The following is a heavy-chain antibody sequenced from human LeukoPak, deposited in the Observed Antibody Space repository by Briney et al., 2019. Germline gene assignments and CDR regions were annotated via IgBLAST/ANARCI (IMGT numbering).Heavy chain of an antibody. Sequence: SETLSLTCTVSSGSISSSSYFWGWIRQSPGKGLEWIGNIYYNGNTYYSPSLKSRVSIFVDTSKNQISLKLGSVTAADTAVYYCARDILEWFYRGDGFDIWGQGTMVTVSS. CDR1: SGSISSSSYF. CDR2: IYYNGNT. CDR3: ARDILEWFYRGDGFDI. J-gene: IGHJ3*02. V-gene: IGHV4-39*07. D-gene: IGHD3-3*01.